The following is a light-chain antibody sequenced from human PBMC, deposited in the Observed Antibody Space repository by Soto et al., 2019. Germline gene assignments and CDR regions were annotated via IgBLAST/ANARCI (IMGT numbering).Light chain of an antibody. Sequence: QSVLTQPASVSGSPGQSITISCTGTSSDGGGYNSVSWYQQHPGKAPKLMIYEVSNRPSGVSNRFSGSKSGSTASLTISGLQAEDEADYYCSSYTTSSTLLYVFGTGTKLTVL. V-gene: IGLV2-14*01. CDR3: SSYTTSSTLLYV. J-gene: IGLJ1*01. CDR2: EVS. CDR1: SSDGGGYNS.